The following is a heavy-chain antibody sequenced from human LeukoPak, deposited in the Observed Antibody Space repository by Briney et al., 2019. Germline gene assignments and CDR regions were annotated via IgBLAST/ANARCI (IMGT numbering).Heavy chain of an antibody. J-gene: IGHJ3*02. Sequence: PGGSLRLSCAASGFTVSSNYMSWVRQAPGKRLEWVSVIYSGGSTYYADSVKGRFTISRDNSKNTLYLQMNSLRAEDTAVYYCARDLDDSSGYYLGGNAFDIWGQGTMVTVSS. CDR3: ARDLDDSSGYYLGGNAFDI. CDR1: GFTVSSNY. V-gene: IGHV3-53*01. CDR2: IYSGGST. D-gene: IGHD3-22*01.